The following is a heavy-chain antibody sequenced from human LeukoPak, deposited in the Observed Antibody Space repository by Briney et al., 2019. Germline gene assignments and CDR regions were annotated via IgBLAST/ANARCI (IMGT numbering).Heavy chain of an antibody. CDR2: IYPGDSDT. CDR3: ARLVVVAATAGGFDY. Sequence: GESLKIYCKGSGYSFTSYWIGWVRQMPGKGLEWMGIIYPGDSDTRYSPSFQGQVTISADESISTAYLQWRSLKASDTAMYYCARLVVVAATAGGFDYWGQGTLVTVSS. V-gene: IGHV5-51*01. J-gene: IGHJ4*02. CDR1: GYSFTSYW. D-gene: IGHD2-15*01.